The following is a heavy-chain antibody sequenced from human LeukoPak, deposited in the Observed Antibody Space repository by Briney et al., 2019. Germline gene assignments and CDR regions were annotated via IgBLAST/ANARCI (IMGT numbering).Heavy chain of an antibody. D-gene: IGHD3-16*02. Sequence: PGGSLRLSCAASGFTFSSYAMSWVRQAPGKGLEWVSAISGSGGSTYYADSVKGRFTISRDNAKNSLYLQMNSLRAEDTAVYYCARDFGDYVWGSYRLDYWGQGTLVTVSS. V-gene: IGHV3-23*01. J-gene: IGHJ4*02. CDR2: ISGSGGST. CDR1: GFTFSSYA. CDR3: ARDFGDYVWGSYRLDY.